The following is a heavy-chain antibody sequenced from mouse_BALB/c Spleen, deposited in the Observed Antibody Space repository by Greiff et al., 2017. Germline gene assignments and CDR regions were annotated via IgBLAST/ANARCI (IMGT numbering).Heavy chain of an antibody. Sequence: EVQLQQSGAELVKPGASVKLSCTASGFNIKDTYMHWVKQRPEQGLEWIGRIDPANGNTKYDPKFQGKATITADTSSNTAYLQLSSLTSEDTAVYYCARSPPLFPYAMVYGGQGTSVTVSS. CDR1: GFNIKDTY. V-gene: IGHV14-3*02. J-gene: IGHJ4*01. CDR2: IDPANGNT. D-gene: IGHD1-1*01. CDR3: ARSPPLFPYAMVY.